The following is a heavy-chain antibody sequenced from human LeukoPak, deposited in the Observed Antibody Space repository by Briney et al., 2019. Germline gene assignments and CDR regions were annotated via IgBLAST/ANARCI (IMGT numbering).Heavy chain of an antibody. V-gene: IGHV3-30*02. Sequence: GGSLRLSCAASGFTFSSYGMHWVRQAPGKGLEWVAFIRYDGSNKYYADSVKGRFTISRDNSKSTLYLQMNSLRAEDTAVYYCAKAVAVYLHYWGQRPLDRVSS. D-gene: IGHD6-19*01. J-gene: IGHJ4*02. CDR1: GFTFSSYG. CDR2: IRYDGSNK. CDR3: AKAVAVYLHY.